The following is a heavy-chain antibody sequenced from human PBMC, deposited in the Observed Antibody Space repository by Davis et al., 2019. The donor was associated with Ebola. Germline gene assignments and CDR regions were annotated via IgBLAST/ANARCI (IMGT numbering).Heavy chain of an antibody. Sequence: GESLKISCAASGFTFSSYAMSWVRQAPGKGLEWVSAISGSGGSTYYADSVKGRFTISRDNSKNTLYLQVNSLRAEDTAVYYCASESGSYFANYFDYWGQGTLVTVSS. V-gene: IGHV3-23*01. J-gene: IGHJ4*02. CDR2: ISGSGGST. CDR1: GFTFSSYA. D-gene: IGHD1-26*01. CDR3: ASESGSYFANYFDY.